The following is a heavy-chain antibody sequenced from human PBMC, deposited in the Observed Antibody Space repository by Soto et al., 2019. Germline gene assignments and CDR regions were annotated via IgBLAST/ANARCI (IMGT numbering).Heavy chain of an antibody. Sequence: QITLKESGPTLVKPTQTLTLTCTFSGFSLSTSALGVGWFRQPPEKAPEWLGFIFGDDDKRYSPSLKSRLTITKDTSKNQVVLTMTNMDPVDTATYYCAHRRPSYAYLDLWGRGTLVTVSS. V-gene: IGHV2-5*02. CDR1: GFSLSTSALG. CDR3: AHRRPSYAYLDL. J-gene: IGHJ2*01. CDR2: IFGDDDK. D-gene: IGHD2-2*01.